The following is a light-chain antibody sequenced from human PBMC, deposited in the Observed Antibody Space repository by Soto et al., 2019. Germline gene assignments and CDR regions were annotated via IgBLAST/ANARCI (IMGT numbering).Light chain of an antibody. CDR1: QSVSSY. CDR2: DAS. V-gene: IGKV3-11*01. CDR3: QQRSNL. J-gene: IGKJ3*01. Sequence: EIVLTQSPATLSLSPGERATLSCRASQSVSSYLAWYQQKPGQAPRLLIYDASNRATGIPARFSGSGSGTAFTLTISSLEPEDFAVYYCQQRSNLFGPGTKVDIK.